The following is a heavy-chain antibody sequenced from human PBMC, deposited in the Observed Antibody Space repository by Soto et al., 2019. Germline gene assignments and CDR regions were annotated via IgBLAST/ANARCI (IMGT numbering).Heavy chain of an antibody. CDR2: VSNTRST. V-gene: IGHV4-39*01. Sequence: QLQLQESGPGLVKPSATLSLTRTVSGGSISSSLNYWGWIRQPPGKGLEWIGSVSNTRSTYDNPSRKSRVTMSVDTSKNQFSLKLSSVTAADTARYDCARHIRGAVTMTWFDPWGQGTQVTVSS. CDR1: GGSISSSLNY. CDR3: ARHIRGAVTMTWFDP. D-gene: IGHD4-17*01. J-gene: IGHJ5*02.